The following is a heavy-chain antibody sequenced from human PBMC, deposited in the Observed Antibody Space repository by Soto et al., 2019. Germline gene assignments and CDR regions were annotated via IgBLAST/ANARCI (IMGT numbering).Heavy chain of an antibody. J-gene: IGHJ6*02. V-gene: IGHV5-10-1*01. D-gene: IGHD5-12*01. CDR1: EYSFTNYW. CDR3: ARLTENSGYDLPVGNYGMDV. CDR2: IDPSDSYT. Sequence: GESLKISCQGSEYSFTNYWISWVRQMPGKGLEWMGRIDPSDSYTNYSPSFQGHVTISADKSISTAYLQWSSLKAPDTAMYYCARLTENSGYDLPVGNYGMDVWGQGTTVTVSS.